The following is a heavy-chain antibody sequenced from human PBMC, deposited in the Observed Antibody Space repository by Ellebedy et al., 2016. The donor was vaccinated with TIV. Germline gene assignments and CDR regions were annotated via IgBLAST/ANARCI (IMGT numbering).Heavy chain of an antibody. CDR1: GGSISSYY. Sequence: MPSETLSLTCTVSGGSISSYYGTWIRQPPGKGLEWFGYIYYSGITDYNPSVRSRVIISVDTSKNQPSLKLSSVTAADAAMYYCARWNEGFDYWGQGTLVTVSS. V-gene: IGHV4-59*08. J-gene: IGHJ4*02. D-gene: IGHD1-1*01. CDR3: ARWNEGFDY. CDR2: IYYSGIT.